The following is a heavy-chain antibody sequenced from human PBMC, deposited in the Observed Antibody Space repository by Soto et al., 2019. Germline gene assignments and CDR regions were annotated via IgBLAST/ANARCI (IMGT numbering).Heavy chain of an antibody. CDR2: DSGSVGTT. D-gene: IGHD6-6*01. CDR1: GFTFNNYG. V-gene: IGHV3-23*01. Sequence: GGSLRLSCAASGFTFNNYGMYWVRQAPGKGLEWVSGDSGSVGTTFYTDSVKGRFTISRDNSKNTLYLEMNNLRVEDTAVYYCTIRAYSSSSYFDFWGRGTLVTVSS. J-gene: IGHJ4*02. CDR3: TIRAYSSSSYFDF.